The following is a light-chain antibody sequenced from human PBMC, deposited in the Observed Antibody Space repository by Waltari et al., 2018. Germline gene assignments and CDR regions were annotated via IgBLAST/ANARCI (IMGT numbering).Light chain of an antibody. Sequence: QAVVTQEPSLTVSPGGTVTFTCGSSSGAVTSGHYPYWFQQKPGQAPRTLIFDTNNKHSWTPARFIGSLLGGKAALTLSGAQPEDEAVYYCLISSDDARVFGGGTKLAVL. J-gene: IGLJ2*01. CDR3: LISSDDARV. V-gene: IGLV7-46*01. CDR2: DTN. CDR1: SGAVTSGHY.